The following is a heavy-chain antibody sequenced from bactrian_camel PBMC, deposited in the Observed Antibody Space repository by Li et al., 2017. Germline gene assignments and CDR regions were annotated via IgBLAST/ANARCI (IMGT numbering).Heavy chain of an antibody. CDR3: GKGGSWYIDY. CDR2: ILLSSGNT. J-gene: IGHJ4*01. V-gene: IGHV3S1*01. D-gene: IGHD2*01. Sequence: HVQLVESGGGSVPTGGSLRLSCAASGNPYSRYSMGWFRQAPGKEREGVASILLSSGNTYYADSVKGRFTISRDNAQNMVYLQLNDLKAEDTAIYYCGKGGSWYIDYWGQGTQVTVS. CDR1: GNPYSRYS.